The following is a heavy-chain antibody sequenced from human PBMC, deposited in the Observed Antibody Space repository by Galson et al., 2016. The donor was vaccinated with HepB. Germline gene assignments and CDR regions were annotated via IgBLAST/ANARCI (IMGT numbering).Heavy chain of an antibody. V-gene: IGHV3-23*01. CDR2: IANSGYSA. D-gene: IGHD1-26*01. J-gene: IGHJ2*01. CDR3: AKDAGLLDWHFDL. Sequence: SLRLSCAASGFTFSKFAMTWVRQAPGKGLQWVATIANSGYSAYYADSVKGRFTISRDNSKNTLNLQMNSLRAEDTAVYYCAKDAGLLDWHFDLWGRGTLVTVSP. CDR1: GFTFSKFA.